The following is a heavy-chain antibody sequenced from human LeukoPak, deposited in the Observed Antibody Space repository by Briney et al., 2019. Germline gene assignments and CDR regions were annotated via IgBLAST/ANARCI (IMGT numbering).Heavy chain of an antibody. CDR2: VYTSGST. J-gene: IGHJ6*03. D-gene: IGHD2-15*01. Sequence: KPSETLSLTCTVSGGSISSGSYYWSWIRQPAGKGLEWIVRVYTSGSTNYNPSLKSRVTISVDTSKNQFSLKLSSVTAADTAVYYCARDIVVVVAGNYYYYMDVWGKGTTVTISS. CDR1: GGSISSGSYY. CDR3: ARDIVVVVAGNYYYYMDV. V-gene: IGHV4-61*02.